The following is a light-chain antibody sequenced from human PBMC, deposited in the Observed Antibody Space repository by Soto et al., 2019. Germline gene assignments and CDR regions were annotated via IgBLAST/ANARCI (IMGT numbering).Light chain of an antibody. J-gene: IGLJ2*01. V-gene: IGLV2-14*01. CDR1: SRDIGAYNL. CDR2: EVR. CDR3: STYTSRSTLV. Sequence: QSALTQPASVSGSPGQSITISCSGTSRDIGAYNLVSWYQQPPGKAPKLLIYEVRNRPSGISYRFSGSKSGTTAFLTISSLLPEDEADYYCSTYTSRSTLVLGGGTKLTVL.